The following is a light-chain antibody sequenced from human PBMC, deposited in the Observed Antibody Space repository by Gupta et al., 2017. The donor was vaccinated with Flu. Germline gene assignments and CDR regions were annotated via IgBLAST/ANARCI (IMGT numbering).Light chain of an antibody. CDR1: SSDVGNTDF. Sequence: SALTQPASVAGAPGQSLTISCTGTSSDVGNTDFVSWYQHNPGKAPKFLIYEGNKRRSAVSERFSASKSGTTATLTTTCLQAEDAADYYCHSQAASNTIWVFGGGTRLTVL. CDR3: HSQAASNTIWV. V-gene: IGLV2-23*01. J-gene: IGLJ3*02. CDR2: EGN.